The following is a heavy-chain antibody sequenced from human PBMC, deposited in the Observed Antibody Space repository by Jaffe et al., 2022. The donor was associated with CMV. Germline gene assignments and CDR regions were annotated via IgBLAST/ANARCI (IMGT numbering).Heavy chain of an antibody. CDR2: ISSSSSYT. V-gene: IGHV3-11*06. Sequence: QVQLVESGGGLVKPGGSLRLSCAASGFTFSDYYMSWIRQAPGKGLEWVSYISSSSSYTNYADSVKGRFTISRDNAKNSLYLQMNSLRAEDTAVYYCARGYDFWSGYHSAYFDYWGQGTLVTVSS. CDR1: GFTFSDYY. J-gene: IGHJ4*02. D-gene: IGHD3-3*01. CDR3: ARGYDFWSGYHSAYFDY.